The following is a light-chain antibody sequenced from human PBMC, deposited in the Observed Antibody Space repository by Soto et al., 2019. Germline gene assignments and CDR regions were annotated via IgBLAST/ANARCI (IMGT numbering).Light chain of an antibody. Sequence: QSALTQPASVAGSPGQSITISCTGTRSDVGSNKYVSWYQQHPGKAPKLMIYAVSNRPSGVSNRFSGSKSGNTASLTISGLQAEDEADYSCRSYTSSSTLVFGGGTQLSVL. J-gene: IGLJ2*01. CDR1: RSDVGSNKY. CDR2: AVS. CDR3: RSYTSSSTLV. V-gene: IGLV2-14*01.